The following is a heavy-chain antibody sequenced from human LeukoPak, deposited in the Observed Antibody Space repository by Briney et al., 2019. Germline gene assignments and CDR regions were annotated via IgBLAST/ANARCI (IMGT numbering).Heavy chain of an antibody. D-gene: IGHD4-11*01. CDR1: GGSISSYY. CDR2: IYYTGST. Sequence: SETLSLTCTVSGGSISSYYWSWIRQPPGKGLEWIGYIYYTGSTNYNPSLKSRVTTSVDTSKNQFSLKLSSVTAADTAVYYCARVRGNYFPDYWGQGTLVTVSS. CDR3: ARVRGNYFPDY. V-gene: IGHV4-59*01. J-gene: IGHJ4*02.